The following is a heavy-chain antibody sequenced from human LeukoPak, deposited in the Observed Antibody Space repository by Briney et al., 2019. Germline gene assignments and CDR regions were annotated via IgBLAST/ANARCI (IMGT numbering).Heavy chain of an antibody. CDR2: INPNSGGT. Sequence: ASVKVSCKASGYTFTGYYMHWVRQAPGQGLEWMGWINPNSGGTNYAQKFQGRVTMTRDTSISTAYMELSSLRSEDTAVYYCARDWGVGLGELSLYRVDPRPSPFDYWGQGTLVTVSS. CDR1: GYTFTGYY. D-gene: IGHD3-16*02. V-gene: IGHV1-2*02. J-gene: IGHJ4*02. CDR3: ARDWGVGLGELSLYRVDPRPSPFDY.